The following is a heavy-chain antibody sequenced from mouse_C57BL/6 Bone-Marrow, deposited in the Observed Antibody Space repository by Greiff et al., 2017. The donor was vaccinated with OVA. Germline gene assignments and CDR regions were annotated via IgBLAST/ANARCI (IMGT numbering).Heavy chain of an antibody. CDR1: GYTFTSYW. J-gene: IGHJ4*01. Sequence: QVQLQQPGAELVMPGASVKLSCKASGYTFTSYWMHWVKQRPGQGLEWIGEIDPSDSYTNYNQKFKGKSTLTVDKSSSTAYMQLSSLTSEDSAVYFCARCLDSRDSMDYWGQGTSVTVSS. D-gene: IGHD3-1*01. V-gene: IGHV1-69*01. CDR3: ARCLDSRDSMDY. CDR2: IDPSDSYT.